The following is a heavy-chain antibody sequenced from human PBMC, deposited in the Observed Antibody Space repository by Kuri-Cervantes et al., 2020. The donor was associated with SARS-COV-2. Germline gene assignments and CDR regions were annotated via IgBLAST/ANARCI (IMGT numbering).Heavy chain of an antibody. J-gene: IGHJ4*02. CDR3: ARDEVAGQLGY. CDR2: IHYSGRT. Sequence: SETLSLTCIVSGDSISSYYWTWIRQPPGKGLEWIAYIHYSGRTNHNPSLKSRVTISLDTSKNQFSLRLNSVTAADTAVYYCARDEVAGQLGYWGQGTLVTVSS. D-gene: IGHD2-2*01. V-gene: IGHV4-59*01. CDR1: GDSISSYY.